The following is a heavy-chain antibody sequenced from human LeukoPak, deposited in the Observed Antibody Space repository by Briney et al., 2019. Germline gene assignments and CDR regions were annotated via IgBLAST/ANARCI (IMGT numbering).Heavy chain of an antibody. J-gene: IGHJ4*02. CDR3: AKHSSGWDGLDY. D-gene: IGHD6-19*01. V-gene: IGHV1-18*01. CDR2: ISAYNGNT. CDR1: GYTFTSYG. Sequence: ASVKVSCKASGYTFTSYGISWVRQAPGQGREWMGWISAYNGNTNYAQKLQGRVTMTTDTSTSTAYMELRSLRSDDTAVYYCAKHSSGWDGLDYWGQGTLVTVSS.